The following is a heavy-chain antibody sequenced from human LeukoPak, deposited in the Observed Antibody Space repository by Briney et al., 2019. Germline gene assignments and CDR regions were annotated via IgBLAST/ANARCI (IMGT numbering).Heavy chain of an antibody. Sequence: SVKVSCKASGGTFSSYAISWVRQAPGQGLEWMGGIIPIFGTANYAQKFQGRVTITADKSTSTAYMELSSLRSEDTAVYYCARVSSPEYCSGGSCYSHFQHWGQGTLVTVSS. CDR3: ARVSSPEYCSGGSCYSHFQH. CDR1: GGTFSSYA. D-gene: IGHD2-15*01. V-gene: IGHV1-69*06. CDR2: IIPIFGTA. J-gene: IGHJ1*01.